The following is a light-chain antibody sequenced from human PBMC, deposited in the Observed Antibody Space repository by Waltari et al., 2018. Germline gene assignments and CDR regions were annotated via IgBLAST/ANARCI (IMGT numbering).Light chain of an antibody. CDR3: QQYYAIPRT. J-gene: IGKJ1*01. CDR2: WAS. Sequence: DIVMTQSPDSLAVSLGERATINCRSSQTVLYSSNNKNYLAWYQQRPGQTTKLLFYWASTRDSGVPDRFSGSGSGTDFTLTISSLLPEDVAVYYCQQYYAIPRTFGQGTKVEIK. CDR1: QTVLYSSNNKNY. V-gene: IGKV4-1*01.